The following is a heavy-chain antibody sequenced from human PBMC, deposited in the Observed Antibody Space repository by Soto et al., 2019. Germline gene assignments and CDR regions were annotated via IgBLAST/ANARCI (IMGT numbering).Heavy chain of an antibody. D-gene: IGHD2-2*03. CDR3: ARGLDIVLVPGTIGPYYYYGVDV. J-gene: IGHJ6*02. CDR1: GFTFSSYG. V-gene: IGHV3-30*03. CDR2: ISYDGITK. Sequence: VQLVESGGGMVQPGRSLRLSCAASGFTFSSYGMNWVRQAPGKGLEWVALISYDGITKYYADSVKGRFTISRDNAKNTQYLQMNSLRPEDTAVYYCARGLDIVLVPGTIGPYYYYGVDVWGQGTTVTVSS.